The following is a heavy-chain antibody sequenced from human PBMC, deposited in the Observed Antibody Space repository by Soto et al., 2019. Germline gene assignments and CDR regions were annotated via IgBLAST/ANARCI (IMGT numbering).Heavy chain of an antibody. Sequence: QVQLQESGPGLVKPSQTLSLTCTVSGGSISSGDYYWSWIRQPPGKGLEWIGYIYYSGSTYYNPSLKSRVTISVDTSKNQFSLKLSSVTAADTAVYYCARVIRSRYYDFWSGYYHWGQGTLVTVSS. CDR1: GGSISSGDYY. J-gene: IGHJ5*02. CDR2: IYYSGST. CDR3: ARVIRSRYYDFWSGYYH. D-gene: IGHD3-3*01. V-gene: IGHV4-30-4*01.